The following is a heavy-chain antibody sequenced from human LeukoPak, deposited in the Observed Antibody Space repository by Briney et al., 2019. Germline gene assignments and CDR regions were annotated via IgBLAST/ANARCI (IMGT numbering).Heavy chain of an antibody. J-gene: IGHJ6*02. V-gene: IGHV4-61*01. CDR2: IYYSGST. CDR1: GGSVNSGSYY. D-gene: IGHD3-3*01. CDR3: ARLKLRITIFGGKNYGMDV. Sequence: VKPSETLSLTCTVSGGSVNSGSYYWNWIRQPPGKGLEWIGYIYYSGSTNYNPSLKSRVTISVDTSKNQFSLKLSSVTAADTAVYYCARLKLRITIFGGKNYGMDVWGQGTTVTVSS.